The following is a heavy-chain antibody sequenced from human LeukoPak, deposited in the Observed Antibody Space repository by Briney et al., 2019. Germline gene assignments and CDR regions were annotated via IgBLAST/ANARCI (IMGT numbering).Heavy chain of an antibody. CDR2: ISGSGGST. V-gene: IGHV3-23*01. CDR1: GFTFSSYA. CDR3: AKVQTLGSTSGWYFDY. J-gene: IGHJ4*02. D-gene: IGHD6-19*01. Sequence: GGSLRLSCAASGFTFSSYAMSWVRQAPGKGLEWVSAISGSGGSTYYADSVKGRFTISRDNSKNTLYLQMNSLRTEDTAVYYCAKVQTLGSTSGWYFDYWGQGTPVTVSS.